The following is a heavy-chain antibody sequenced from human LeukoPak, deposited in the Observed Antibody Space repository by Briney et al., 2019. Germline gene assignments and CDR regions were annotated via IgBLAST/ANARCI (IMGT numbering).Heavy chain of an antibody. D-gene: IGHD3-10*01. CDR1: GFTFSDCY. V-gene: IGHV3-11*06. J-gene: IGHJ3*02. CDR3: ARGTVVLWFGETDAFDI. CDR2: ISSSSSYT. Sequence: GGSLRLSCAASGFTFSDCYMSRIRQAPGKGLEWVSYISSSSSYTNYADSVKGRFTISRDNAKNSLYLQMNSLRAEDTAVYYCARGTVVLWFGETDAFDIWGQGTMVTVSS.